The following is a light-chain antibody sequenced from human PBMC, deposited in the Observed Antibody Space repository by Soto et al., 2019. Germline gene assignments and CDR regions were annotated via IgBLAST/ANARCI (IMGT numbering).Light chain of an antibody. Sequence: EIVLTQSPGTLSLSPGERATLSCRASQSVSSSYLAWYQHKPGQAPRLLNYGTSSRATAIPDRFGGSGSVTDFTLTISRLEPEDFAVYYCQQYGSSSWTFGQGTKVEIK. CDR1: QSVSSSY. J-gene: IGKJ1*01. V-gene: IGKV3-20*01. CDR2: GTS. CDR3: QQYGSSSWT.